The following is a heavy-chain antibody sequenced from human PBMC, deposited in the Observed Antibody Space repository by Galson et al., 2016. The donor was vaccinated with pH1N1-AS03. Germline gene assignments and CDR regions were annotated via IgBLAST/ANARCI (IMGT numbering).Heavy chain of an antibody. J-gene: IGHJ3*01. CDR2: IKQDGSET. V-gene: IGHV3-7*03. Sequence: SLRLSCAASGFIFNSYWMSWVRQAPGKGLDWVANIKQDGSETYSVGSVVGRFTISRDNAQNSLFLQMNSLRAEEPAVYYCSRGKDFWSGYPDDPLDCWVQGTMVTVSS. CDR3: SRGKDFWSGYPDDPLDC. D-gene: IGHD3-3*01. CDR1: GFIFNSYW.